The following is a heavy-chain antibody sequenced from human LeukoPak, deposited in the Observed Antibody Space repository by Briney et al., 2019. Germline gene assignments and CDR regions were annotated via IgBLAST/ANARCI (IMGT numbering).Heavy chain of an antibody. CDR2: ISSSTSTI. D-gene: IGHD5-18*01. CDR1: GFTFSDYY. CDR3: ARDCERGYSHGLC. J-gene: IGHJ4*02. V-gene: IGHV3-11*04. Sequence: GGSLRLSCAASGFTFSDYYMSWIRQAPGMGLEWVSYISSSTSTIYYADSVKGRFIISRDNAKNSVYLQMNSLRAEDTAVYYCARDCERGYSHGLCWGQGTLVTVSS.